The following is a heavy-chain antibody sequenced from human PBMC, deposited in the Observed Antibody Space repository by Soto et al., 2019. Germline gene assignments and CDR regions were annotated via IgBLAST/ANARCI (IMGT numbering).Heavy chain of an antibody. D-gene: IGHD2-15*01. CDR2: ISSSGYI. CDR3: ARDCSGGSCYPGMDV. J-gene: IGHJ6*02. V-gene: IGHV3-21*01. Sequence: GGSLILSCASSGFPFNSYTINWVRPAPGKRLEWLSSISSSGYIFSTDSVRGRFTISRDDAKNSVYLQINSLRAEDTAVYFCARDCSGGSCYPGMDVWGQGNTVTVSS. CDR1: GFPFNSYT.